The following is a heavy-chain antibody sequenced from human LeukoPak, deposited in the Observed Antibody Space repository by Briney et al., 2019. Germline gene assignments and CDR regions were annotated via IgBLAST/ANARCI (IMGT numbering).Heavy chain of an antibody. CDR2: INHSGST. Sequence: SETLSLTCAVYGGSFSGYYWSWIRQPPGKGLEWIGEINHSGSTNYNPSLKSRVTISVDTSKNQFSLQLNSVTPEDTAVYYCATGKGSGYDTPPLFYYGLHVWGQGTTVTVSS. CDR3: ATGKGSGYDTPPLFYYGLHV. J-gene: IGHJ6*02. CDR1: GGSFSGYY. V-gene: IGHV4-34*01. D-gene: IGHD5-12*01.